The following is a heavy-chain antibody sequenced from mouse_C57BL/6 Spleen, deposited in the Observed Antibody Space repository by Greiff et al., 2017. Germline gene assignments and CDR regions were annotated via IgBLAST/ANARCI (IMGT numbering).Heavy chain of an antibody. J-gene: IGHJ4*01. D-gene: IGHD2-3*01. CDR2: IDPSDSET. V-gene: IGHV1-52*01. CDR3: ARWLLGYYAMDY. CDR1: GYTFTSYW. Sequence: QVQLQQPGAELVRPGSSVKLSCKASGYTFTSYWMHWVKQRPIQGLEWIGNIDPSDSETHYNQKFKDKATLTVDKSSSTAYMQLSSLTSEDSAVDYCARWLLGYYAMDYWGQGTSVTVSS.